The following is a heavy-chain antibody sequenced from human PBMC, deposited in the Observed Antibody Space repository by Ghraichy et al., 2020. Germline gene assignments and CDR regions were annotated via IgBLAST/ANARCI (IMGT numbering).Heavy chain of an antibody. Sequence: GSLRLSCTVSGGSISSYYWSWIRQPPGKGLEWIGYIYYSGSTNYNPSLKSRVTISVDTSKNQFSLKLSSVTAADTAVYYCARVAEELPLPDYWGQGTLVTVSS. V-gene: IGHV4-59*01. CDR3: ARVAEELPLPDY. D-gene: IGHD1-14*01. J-gene: IGHJ4*02. CDR1: GGSISSYY. CDR2: IYYSGST.